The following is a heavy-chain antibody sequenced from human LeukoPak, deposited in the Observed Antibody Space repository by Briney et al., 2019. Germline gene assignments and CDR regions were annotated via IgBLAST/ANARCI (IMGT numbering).Heavy chain of an antibody. Sequence: ASVKVFCKASGYTFTSNYIQWVRQAPGQGLEWMGVIYPRDGSTSYAQKFQGRVTVTRDTSTSTVHMELSGLRSEDTAVYYCARDQEGFDYWGQGTLVTVSS. CDR3: ARDQEGFDY. V-gene: IGHV1-46*01. CDR1: GYTFTSNY. J-gene: IGHJ4*02. CDR2: IYPRDGST.